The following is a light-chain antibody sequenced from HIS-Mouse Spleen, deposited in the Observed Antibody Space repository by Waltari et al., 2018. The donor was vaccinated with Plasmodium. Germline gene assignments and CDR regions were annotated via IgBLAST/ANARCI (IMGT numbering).Light chain of an antibody. CDR3: QSADSSGTPNWV. J-gene: IGLJ3*02. V-gene: IGLV3-25*03. CDR1: GLSKQY. Sequence: SYELTQPPSVSVSLGQTAWITCSVDGLSKQYAYRYQQKPGQAPVLVIYNDSERPSGIPERFSGSSSGTTVTLTISGVQAEDEADYYCQSADSSGTPNWVFGGGTKLTVL. CDR2: NDS.